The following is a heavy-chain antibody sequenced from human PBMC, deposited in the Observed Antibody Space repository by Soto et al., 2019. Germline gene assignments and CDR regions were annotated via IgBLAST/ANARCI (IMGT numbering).Heavy chain of an antibody. V-gene: IGHV3-7*01. CDR1: GFTFNTYW. J-gene: IGHJ4*02. CDR2: IKEDASEE. Sequence: EVQLVQSGGDLVQPGGALRLSCVASGFTFNTYWMTWVRQAPGMGLEWVAGIKEDASEEVYVDSVKGRFSISRDNAKNSLYLQLTSLRAEDTAVYYCVTAISSPFGNFASWGQGSLVTVSS. D-gene: IGHD3-3*01. CDR3: VTAISSPFGNFAS.